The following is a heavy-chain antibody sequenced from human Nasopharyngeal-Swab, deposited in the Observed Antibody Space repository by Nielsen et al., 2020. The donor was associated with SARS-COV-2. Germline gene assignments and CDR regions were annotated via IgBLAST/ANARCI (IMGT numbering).Heavy chain of an antibody. CDR2: LNPNSGGP. D-gene: IGHD3-10*01. CDR1: GYTFTDNF. V-gene: IGHV1-2*02. CDR3: AREIYYGSGSYYVDDAFDI. Sequence: ASVKVSCKPSGYTFTDNFIHWVRQAPGQGPEWVGSLNPNSGGPNYAQKFQGRVTLTLDTSINTAYMDLTSLRSDDTAVYYCAREIYYGSGSYYVDDAFDIWGQGTMVTVSS. J-gene: IGHJ3*02.